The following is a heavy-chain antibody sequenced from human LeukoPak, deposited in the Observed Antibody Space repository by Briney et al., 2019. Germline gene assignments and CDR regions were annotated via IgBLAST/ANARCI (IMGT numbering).Heavy chain of an antibody. CDR1: GFTFSSYA. V-gene: IGHV4-34*01. Sequence: GSLRLSCAASGFTFSSYAMSWVRQVPGKGLEWIGEINHSGSTNYNPSLKSRVTISVDTSKNQFSLKLSSVTAADTAVYYCARGEPNDYWGQGTLVTVSS. CDR2: INHSGST. CDR3: ARGEPNDY. J-gene: IGHJ4*02.